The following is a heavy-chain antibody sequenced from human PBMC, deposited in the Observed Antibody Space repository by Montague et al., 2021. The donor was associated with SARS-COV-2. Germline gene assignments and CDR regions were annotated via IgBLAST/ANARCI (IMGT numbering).Heavy chain of an antibody. CDR1: GFSLSTSGMC. V-gene: IGHV2-70*11. Sequence: PALVKPTQTLTLTCTFSGFSLSTSGMCVSWIRQPPGKALEWLTRIDWDDDKYYSTSLKTRLTISKDTSKNQVVLTMTNMDPVDTATYYCARTYYGGRPFDYWGQGTLVTVSS. J-gene: IGHJ4*02. CDR3: ARTYYGGRPFDY. D-gene: IGHD4-23*01. CDR2: IDWDDDK.